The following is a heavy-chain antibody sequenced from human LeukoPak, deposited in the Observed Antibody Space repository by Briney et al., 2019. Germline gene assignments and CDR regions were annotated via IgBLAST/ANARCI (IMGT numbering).Heavy chain of an antibody. Sequence: PGRSLRLSCAASGFTFDDYAMHWVRQAPGKGLEGVSGISWNSGSIGYADSVKGRFTISRDNAKNSLYLQMNSMRSEDTALYYCGEGRDDYDSSVTFDYWGQGTLVTVSS. D-gene: IGHD3-22*01. CDR2: ISWNSGSI. CDR3: GEGRDDYDSSVTFDY. V-gene: IGHV3-9*01. J-gene: IGHJ4*02. CDR1: GFTFDDYA.